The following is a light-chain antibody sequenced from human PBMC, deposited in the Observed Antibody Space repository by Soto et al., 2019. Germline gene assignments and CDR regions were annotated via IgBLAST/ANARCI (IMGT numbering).Light chain of an antibody. J-gene: IGKJ1*01. CDR2: TAS. V-gene: IGKV1-39*01. CDR3: QKSYGTPPT. Sequence: DIQMTQSPSSLSSSVGDRVSITCRASQNIRDSLYSYQQKPGKAPDLLIHTASSLQSGVPFRFSGSGAGTDFTLTISRLQCEDIGTYYCQKSYGTPPTSGQGTKVEIK. CDR1: QNIRDS.